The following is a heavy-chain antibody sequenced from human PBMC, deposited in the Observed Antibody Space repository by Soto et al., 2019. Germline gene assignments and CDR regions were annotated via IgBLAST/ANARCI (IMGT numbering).Heavy chain of an antibody. CDR3: ARMSSGYQAMVGFDP. Sequence: TVSCTASGYTFTSYAMHWVRQAPGQRREWMGWINAGNGNTKYSQKFQGRVTITRDTSASTAYMELSSLRSEDTAVYYCARMSSGYQAMVGFDPWGQGTLVTVSS. CDR2: INAGNGNT. J-gene: IGHJ5*02. CDR1: GYTFTSYA. D-gene: IGHD3-22*01. V-gene: IGHV1-3*01.